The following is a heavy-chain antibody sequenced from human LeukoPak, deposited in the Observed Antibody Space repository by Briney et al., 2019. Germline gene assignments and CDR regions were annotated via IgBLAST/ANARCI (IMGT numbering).Heavy chain of an antibody. Sequence: SETLSLTCTVSGGSISSYYWSWIRRPAGKGLEWIGRIYTSGSTNYNPSLKSRVTMSVDTSKNQFSLKLSSVTAADTAVYYCARQLYDSSGYYSYFDYWGQGTLVTVSS. D-gene: IGHD3-22*01. CDR3: ARQLYDSSGYYSYFDY. J-gene: IGHJ4*02. CDR2: IYTSGST. V-gene: IGHV4-4*07. CDR1: GGSISSYY.